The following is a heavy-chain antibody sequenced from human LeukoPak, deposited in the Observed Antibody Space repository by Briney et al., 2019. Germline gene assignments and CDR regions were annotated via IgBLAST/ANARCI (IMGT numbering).Heavy chain of an antibody. CDR1: GYSISSGYY. CDR2: IYHSGST. V-gene: IGHV4-38-2*01. CDR3: AKHSDCSGGSCYFEY. J-gene: IGHJ4*02. D-gene: IGHD2-15*01. Sequence: SETLSLTCAVSGYSISSGYYWGWIRQPPGKGLEWIGSIYHSGSTYYNPSLKSRVTISVDTSKNQFSLKLSSVTAADTAVYYCAKHSDCSGGSCYFEYWGQGTLVTVST.